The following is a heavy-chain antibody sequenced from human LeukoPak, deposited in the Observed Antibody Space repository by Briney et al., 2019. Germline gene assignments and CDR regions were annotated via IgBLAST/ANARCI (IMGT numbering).Heavy chain of an antibody. CDR3: ARDYDFWSGPGP. V-gene: IGHV1-2*02. CDR2: INPNSGGT. CDR1: GYTFTGYY. D-gene: IGHD3-3*01. Sequence: VASVKVSCKASGYTFTGYYMHWVRQAPGQGLEWMGWINPNSGGTNYAQKFQGRVTMTRDTSISTAYMELSRQRSDDTAVYYCARDYDFWSGPGPWGQGTLVTVSS. J-gene: IGHJ5*02.